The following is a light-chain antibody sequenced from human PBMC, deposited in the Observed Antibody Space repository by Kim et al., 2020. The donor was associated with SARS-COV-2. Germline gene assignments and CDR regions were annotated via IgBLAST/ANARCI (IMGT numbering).Light chain of an antibody. CDR2: EAC. CDR1: QSISSW. J-gene: IGKJ1*01. CDR3: QQYNSYRT. Sequence: EDRVTISRRASQSISSWWAWYQQKAGKAPNLLIDEACRLKSGAPTRFGGRGSTTDITPTSSSQQPDDVATYYCQQYNSYRTFGQGTKVDIK. V-gene: IGKV1-5*01.